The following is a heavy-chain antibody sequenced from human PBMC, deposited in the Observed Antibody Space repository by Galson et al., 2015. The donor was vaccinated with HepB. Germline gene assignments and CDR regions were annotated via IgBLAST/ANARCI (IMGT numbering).Heavy chain of an antibody. D-gene: IGHD4-17*01. CDR1: GFTFSSYG. J-gene: IGHJ4*02. V-gene: IGHV3-33*01. CDR3: ARDLRPTTVTTLDY. Sequence: SLRLSCAASGFTFSSYGMHWVRQAPGKGLEWVAVIWYDGSNKYYADSVKGRFTISRDNSKNTLYLQMNSLRAEDTAVYYCARDLRPTTVTTLDYWGQGTLVTVSS. CDR2: IWYDGSNK.